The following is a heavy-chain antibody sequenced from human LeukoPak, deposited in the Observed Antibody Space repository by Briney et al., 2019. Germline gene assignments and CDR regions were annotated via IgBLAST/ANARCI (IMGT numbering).Heavy chain of an antibody. CDR2: INSDGSST. V-gene: IGHV3-74*01. Sequence: GGSLRLSCAASGFTFSSYWMHWVRQAPGKGLVWVSRINSDGSSTSYADSVKGRFTISRDNAKNTLYLQMNSLRAEDTAVYYCAKNLYSGYDRDAFDIWGQGTMVTVSS. CDR3: AKNLYSGYDRDAFDI. CDR1: GFTFSSYW. D-gene: IGHD5-12*01. J-gene: IGHJ3*02.